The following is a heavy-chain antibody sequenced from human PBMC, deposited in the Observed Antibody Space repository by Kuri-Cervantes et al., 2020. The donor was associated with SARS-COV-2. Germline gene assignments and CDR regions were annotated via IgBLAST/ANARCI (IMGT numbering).Heavy chain of an antibody. CDR1: GFTVSSNY. D-gene: IGHD3-3*01. V-gene: IGHV3-53*01. Sequence: GGSLRLSCAASGFTVSSNYMSWVRQAPGKGLEWVSVIYSGGSTYYADSVKGRFTISRDNAKNTLYLQMNSLRAEDTAVYYYARARYYDFWSGYYILDYWGQGTLVTVSS. CDR3: ARARYYDFWSGYYILDY. J-gene: IGHJ4*02. CDR2: IYSGGST.